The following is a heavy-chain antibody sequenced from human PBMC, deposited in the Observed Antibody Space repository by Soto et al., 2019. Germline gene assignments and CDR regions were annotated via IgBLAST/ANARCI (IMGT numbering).Heavy chain of an antibody. Sequence: VQLVESGGGSVQPGGSLRLSCAVSGFIVSRNYMNWVRQAPGKGLEWLSVIYGSGDTYYADSVKGRFTISRHNSKNTVYLQMNSLRPEDTAVYYCARDPYGSENDFTSDNDDWGRGTLVTVSS. CDR3: ARDPYGSENDFTSDNDD. J-gene: IGHJ4*02. CDR1: GFIVSRNY. V-gene: IGHV3-53*04. CDR2: IYGSGDT. D-gene: IGHD3-10*01.